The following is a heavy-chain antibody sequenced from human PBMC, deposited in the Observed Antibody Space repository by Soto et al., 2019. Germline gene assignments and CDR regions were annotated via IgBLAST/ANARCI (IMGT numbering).Heavy chain of an antibody. CDR3: AHRVLRTVFGLVTATAIYFDF. D-gene: IGHD3-3*01. CDR1: GFSLTTSGVG. J-gene: IGHJ4*02. CDR2: IYWDDDK. Sequence: GPTQVKPRQTLTLTCAFSGFSLTTSGVGVGWIRQSPGKAPEWLALIYWDDDKRYSPSLKSRLTITKDTSKNQVVLTMADLDPAETATYYCAHRVLRTVFGLVTATAIYFDFWGPGTPVAVSS. V-gene: IGHV2-5*02.